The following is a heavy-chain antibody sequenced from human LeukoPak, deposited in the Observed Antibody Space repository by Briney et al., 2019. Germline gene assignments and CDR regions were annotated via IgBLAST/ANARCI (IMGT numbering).Heavy chain of an antibody. V-gene: IGHV6-1*01. CDR2: TYYRSKWYN. CDR3: ARDVRVYPGSYYNLYYYYMDV. CDR1: GDSVSSNSAA. D-gene: IGHD3-10*01. J-gene: IGHJ6*03. Sequence: PSQTLSLTCAISGDSVSSNSAAWNWIRQSPSRGLEWLGRTYYRSKWYNDYAVSVKSRITINPDTSKNQFSLKLSSVTAADTAVYYCARDVRVYPGSYYNLYYYYMDVWGKGTTVTVSS.